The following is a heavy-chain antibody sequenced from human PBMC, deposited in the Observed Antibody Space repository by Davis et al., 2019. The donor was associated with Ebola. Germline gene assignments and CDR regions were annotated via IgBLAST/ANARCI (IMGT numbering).Heavy chain of an antibody. CDR3: ARNRGFNDFCGDY. Sequence: ASVKVSCKASGYTFTSYYMHWVRQAPGQGLEWMGIINPSGGSTSYAQKFQGRVTMTTDTSTSTAYMELRSLRSDDTAVYYCARNRGFNDFCGDYWGQGTLVTVSS. CDR1: GYTFTSYY. D-gene: IGHD3-3*01. V-gene: IGHV1-46*01. J-gene: IGHJ4*02. CDR2: INPSGGST.